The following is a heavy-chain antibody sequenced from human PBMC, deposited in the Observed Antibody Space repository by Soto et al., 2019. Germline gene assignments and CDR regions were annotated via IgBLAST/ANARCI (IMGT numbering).Heavy chain of an antibody. CDR2: ISPYNDNT. CDR3: ARGVKNYDILTGYYKPYYYYYGMDV. CDR1: DYTFTSYG. V-gene: IGHV1-18*01. D-gene: IGHD3-9*01. J-gene: IGHJ6*02. Sequence: GASVKVSCKASDYTFTSYGINWVRQAPGQGLEWMGWISPYNDNTQYAQRFQGRVTLTTDTSTNTAYMELSSLRSEDTAVYYCARGVKNYDILTGYYKPYYYYYGMDVWGQGTTVTVSS.